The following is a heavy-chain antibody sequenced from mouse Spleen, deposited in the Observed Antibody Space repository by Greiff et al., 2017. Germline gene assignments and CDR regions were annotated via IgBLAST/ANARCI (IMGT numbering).Heavy chain of an antibody. CDR1: GFTFSDYY. CDR3: ARVTTVVDYAMDY. Sequence: EVQRVESEGGLVQPGSSMKLSCTASGFTFSDYYMAWVRQVPEKGLEWVANINYDGSSTYYLDSLKSRFIISRDNAKNILYLQMSSLKSEDTATYYCARVTTVVDYAMDYWGQGTSVTVSS. CDR2: INYDGSST. J-gene: IGHJ4*01. V-gene: IGHV5-16*01. D-gene: IGHD1-1*01.